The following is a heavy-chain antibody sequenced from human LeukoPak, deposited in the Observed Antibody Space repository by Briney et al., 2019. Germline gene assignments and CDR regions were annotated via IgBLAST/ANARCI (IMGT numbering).Heavy chain of an antibody. CDR2: ISSNGGST. CDR1: GFTFNSYV. Sequence: PGGSLRLSCSASGFTFNSYVMHWVRQAPGKGLEYVSAISSNGGSTYYADSVKGRFTISRDNSKNTLYLQMNSLRAEDTAVYYCAKDQSYGFDYWGQGTLVTVSS. CDR3: AKDQSYGFDY. J-gene: IGHJ4*02. D-gene: IGHD5-18*01. V-gene: IGHV3-64*04.